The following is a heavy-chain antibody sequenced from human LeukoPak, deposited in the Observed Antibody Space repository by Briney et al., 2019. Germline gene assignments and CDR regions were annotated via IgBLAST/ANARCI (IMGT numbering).Heavy chain of an antibody. D-gene: IGHD2-15*01. V-gene: IGHV4-39*01. J-gene: IGHJ5*02. CDR1: GRSISSSSSY. Sequence: SETLSLTCTVSGRSISSSSSYWGWLRQPQGNGLEWFGRIYYSGSTYYNPSLTSRVTISVDTSKNQFSLLLRSLTAADTAVYYWARLPRVGRSSAGGWFDPWGQGTLVTVSS. CDR2: IYYSGST. CDR3: ARLPRVGRSSAGGWFDP.